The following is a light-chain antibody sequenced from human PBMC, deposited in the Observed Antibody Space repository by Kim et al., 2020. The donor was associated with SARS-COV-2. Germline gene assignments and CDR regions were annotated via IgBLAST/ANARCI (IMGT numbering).Light chain of an antibody. CDR2: AES. CDR3: LQDYNHPWT. J-gene: IGKJ1*01. CDR1: QDIRND. Sequence: ATIGDRVTIPCRASQDIRNDLGWYQQKPEKAPTLVIYAESSLHSGVPSRFTGSGSGTDYTLTITSLQPEDFATYYCLQDYNHPWTFGQGTKVDIK. V-gene: IGKV1-6*02.